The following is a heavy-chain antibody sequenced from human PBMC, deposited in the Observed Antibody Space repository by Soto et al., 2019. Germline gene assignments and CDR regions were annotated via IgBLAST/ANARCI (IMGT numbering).Heavy chain of an antibody. CDR2: ISGSGGST. Sequence: QPGGSLRLSCAASGFTFSSYAMSWVRQAPGKGLEWVSAISGSGGSTYYADSVKGRFAISRDNSKNTLYLQMNSLRAEDTAVYYCAKGTWIQLWSGFDYWGQGTLVTVSS. CDR3: AKGTWIQLWSGFDY. J-gene: IGHJ4*02. CDR1: GFTFSSYA. D-gene: IGHD5-18*01. V-gene: IGHV3-23*01.